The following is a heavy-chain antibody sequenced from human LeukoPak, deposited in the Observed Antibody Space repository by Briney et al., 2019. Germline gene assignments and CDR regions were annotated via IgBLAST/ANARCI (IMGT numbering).Heavy chain of an antibody. CDR2: FDPEDGET. D-gene: IGHD3-10*01. CDR1: GYTLTELS. CDR3: ATGPGTPYYGSGSYDY. J-gene: IGHJ4*02. Sequence: GASVTVSCKVSGYTLTELSMHWVRQAPGKGLEWMGGFDPEDGETIYAQKFQGRVTMTEDTSTDTAYMELSSLRSEDTAVYYCATGPGTPYYGSGSYDYWGQGTLVTVSS. V-gene: IGHV1-24*01.